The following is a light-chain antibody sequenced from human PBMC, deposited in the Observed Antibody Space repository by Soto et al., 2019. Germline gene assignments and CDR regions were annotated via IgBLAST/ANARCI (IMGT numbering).Light chain of an antibody. CDR2: DAS. J-gene: IGKJ4*01. CDR1: QTISSW. CDR3: QQYNSYSPLT. Sequence: DIQITQSPSTLSGSVGDRVTITCRASQTISSWLAWYQQKPGKAPKLLIYDASSLESGVPSRFSGSGSGTEFTLTISSLQPDDFATYYCQQYNSYSPLTFGGGTKVDIK. V-gene: IGKV1-5*01.